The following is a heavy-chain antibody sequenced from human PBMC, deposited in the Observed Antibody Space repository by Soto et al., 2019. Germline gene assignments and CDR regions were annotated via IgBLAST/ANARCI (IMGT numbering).Heavy chain of an antibody. D-gene: IGHD5-12*01. J-gene: IGHJ5*02. Sequence: EVQLLESGGDLIQPGGSLRLSCAASGFTFSSNSFTWVRQAPGKGLEYVSGISIGGDKTWHAYSVKGRFTVSRDNSKNTVYLQMNSLRVDDTAVYYCAKWDGYGDHWGQGTLVTVSS. V-gene: IGHV3-23*01. CDR2: ISIGGDKT. CDR3: AKWDGYGDH. CDR1: GFTFSSNS.